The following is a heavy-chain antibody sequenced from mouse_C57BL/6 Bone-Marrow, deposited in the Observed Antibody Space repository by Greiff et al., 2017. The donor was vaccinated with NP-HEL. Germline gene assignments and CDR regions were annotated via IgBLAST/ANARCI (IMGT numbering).Heavy chain of an antibody. D-gene: IGHD4-1*01. V-gene: IGHV10-1*01. CDR3: VRPNWGYAMDY. CDR2: IRSKSNNYAT. Sequence: EVQGVESGGGLVQPKGSLKLSCAASGFSFNTYAMNWVRQAPGKGLEWVARIRSKSNNYATYYADSVKDRFTISRDDSESMLYLQMNNLKTEDTAMYYCVRPNWGYAMDYWGQGTSVTVSS. CDR1: GFSFNTYA. J-gene: IGHJ4*01.